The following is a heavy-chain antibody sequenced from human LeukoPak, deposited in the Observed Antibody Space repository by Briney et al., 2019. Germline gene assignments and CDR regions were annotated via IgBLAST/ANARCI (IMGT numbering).Heavy chain of an antibody. CDR1: GYTFTDYY. J-gene: IGHJ6*02. CDR3: ARGLSDSSGYYYGMDV. V-gene: IGHV1-2*02. D-gene: IGHD3-22*01. Sequence: GASVKVSCKASGYTFTDYYLHWVRQAPGQGLEWMGWINPNSGGTNYAQTFQGRVTMTRDTSITTAYLELSRLRSDDTAVYYCARGLSDSSGYYYGMDVWGQGTTVTVSS. CDR2: INPNSGGT.